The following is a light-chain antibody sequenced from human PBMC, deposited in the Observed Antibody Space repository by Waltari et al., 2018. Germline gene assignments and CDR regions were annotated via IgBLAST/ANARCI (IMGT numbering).Light chain of an antibody. CDR3: SSYTSSSWV. CDR1: SSNIGNKY. J-gene: IGLJ3*02. CDR2: DNN. V-gene: IGLV1-51*01. Sequence: QSVLTQPPSVSAAPGQKVTIPCPGSSSNIGNKYLSWYQQLPGTAPKLLIYDNNKRPSGIPDRFSGSKSGTSATLGITGLQTGDEADYYCSSYTSSSWVFGGGTKLTVL.